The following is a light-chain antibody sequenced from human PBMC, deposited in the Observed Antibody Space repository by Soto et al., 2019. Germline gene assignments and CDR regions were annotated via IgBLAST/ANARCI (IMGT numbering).Light chain of an antibody. CDR3: AVWDDGLSGWV. Sequence: QSVLTQAPSASGTPGQSVTISCSGSDSNIGSNTVNWYQQLPGMAPKLLIYANFQRSSGVPDRFSASKSSTSASLAISGLQSEDEAHYYCAVWDDGLSGWVFGGGTQLTVL. CDR2: ANF. CDR1: DSNIGSNT. V-gene: IGLV1-44*01. J-gene: IGLJ2*01.